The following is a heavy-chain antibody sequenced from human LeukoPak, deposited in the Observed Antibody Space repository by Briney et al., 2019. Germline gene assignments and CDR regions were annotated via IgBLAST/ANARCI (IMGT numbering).Heavy chain of an antibody. J-gene: IGHJ4*02. Sequence: ASVKVSCKASGYTFTSNYIHWVRQAPGQGLEWMGMIYPRDGSTSYAQKFQGRVTVTRDTSTSTVHMELSGLRSDDTAVYYCARSRGVIIPYFDYWGQGTLVTVSS. D-gene: IGHD3-10*01. CDR3: ARSRGVIIPYFDY. CDR1: GYTFTSNY. CDR2: IYPRDGST. V-gene: IGHV1-46*01.